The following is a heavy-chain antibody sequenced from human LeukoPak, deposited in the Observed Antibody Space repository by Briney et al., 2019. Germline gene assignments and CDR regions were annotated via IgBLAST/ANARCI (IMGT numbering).Heavy chain of an antibody. Sequence: GASVKVSCKASGYTFTGYYMHWVRQAPGQGLEWMGWINPNSCGTNYAQTFQDRVTMTRDTSISTAYMELSRLRSDDTAVYYCARDLLTAAGGGYWGQGTLVTVSS. J-gene: IGHJ4*02. D-gene: IGHD6-13*01. CDR1: GYTFTGYY. V-gene: IGHV1-2*02. CDR3: ARDLLTAAGGGY. CDR2: INPNSCGT.